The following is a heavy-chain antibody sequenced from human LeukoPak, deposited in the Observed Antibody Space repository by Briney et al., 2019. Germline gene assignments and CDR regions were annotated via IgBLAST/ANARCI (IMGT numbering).Heavy chain of an antibody. J-gene: IGHJ6*02. CDR3: ARSTRGAYGMDV. Sequence: GESLKISCVASGYKFNDYWIGWVRQMPGKGLEWMGIVYPGDSDTKFSPSFQGQVTISVDKSITTAYLQWSSLKASDTAMYYCARSTRGAYGMDVWGQGTTVTVSS. V-gene: IGHV5-51*01. CDR1: GYKFNDYW. CDR2: VYPGDSDT.